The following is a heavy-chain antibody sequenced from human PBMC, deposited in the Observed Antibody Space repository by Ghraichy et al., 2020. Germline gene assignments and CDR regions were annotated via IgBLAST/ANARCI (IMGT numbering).Heavy chain of an antibody. CDR3: ARGQNFHGNSPIDY. J-gene: IGHJ4*02. CDR1: GFIFSSYG. CDR2: IWPDGSMK. D-gene: IGHD4-23*01. V-gene: IGHV3-33*08. Sequence: SCAASGFIFSSYGMHWVRQAPGKGLEWVAVIWPDGSMKYYGDSVKDRFTISRDNFNNVLFLQIDSLRAEDTAVFFCARGQNFHGNSPIDYWGQGTLVTVSS.